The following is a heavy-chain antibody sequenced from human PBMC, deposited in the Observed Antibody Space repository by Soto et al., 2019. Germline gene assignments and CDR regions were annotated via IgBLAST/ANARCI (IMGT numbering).Heavy chain of an antibody. CDR3: WGEGFRLDV. CDR1: GYTFTNYW. V-gene: IGHV5-10-1*01. J-gene: IGHJ6*02. Sequence: GESLKISCTGSGYTFTNYWISWVRQVPGKGLEWMGRIDPSESSTTCSPSFQGHVTVSTDKSISTAYLQWRILKASDTAIYYCWGEGFRLDVWGQGTTVTVSS. D-gene: IGHD3-16*01. CDR2: IDPSESST.